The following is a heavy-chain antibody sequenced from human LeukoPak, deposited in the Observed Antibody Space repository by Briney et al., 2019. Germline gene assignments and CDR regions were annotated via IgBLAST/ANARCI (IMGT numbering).Heavy chain of an antibody. CDR1: GYTSTNYA. Sequence: ASVKVSCKASGYTSTNYAIHWVRQAPGQRLEWMGWVNGGNVKAKYLPTLEGRVTITRDTSASTGYMELSSLRSEDTAVYFCARSSGSHYFDHWGQGTLVTVSS. D-gene: IGHD3-10*01. CDR3: ARSSGSHYFDH. V-gene: IGHV1-3*01. J-gene: IGHJ4*02. CDR2: VNGGNVKA.